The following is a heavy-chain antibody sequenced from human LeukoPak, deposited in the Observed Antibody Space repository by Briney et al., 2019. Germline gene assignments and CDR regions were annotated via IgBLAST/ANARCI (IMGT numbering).Heavy chain of an antibody. CDR2: IDTSSTTM. J-gene: IGHJ3*02. D-gene: IGHD2-21*01. CDR3: ARDLDTYVLLIAYDTFDN. V-gene: IGHV3-48*04. Sequence: GGSLRLSCEASGLTFSKYSMTWVRQAPGKGLEWVSFIDTSSTTMYYTDSVKGRFTISRDNAKNSLYLQMNSLRAEDTAVYYCARDLDTYVLLIAYDTFDNWGQGTMVTVSS. CDR1: GLTFSKYS.